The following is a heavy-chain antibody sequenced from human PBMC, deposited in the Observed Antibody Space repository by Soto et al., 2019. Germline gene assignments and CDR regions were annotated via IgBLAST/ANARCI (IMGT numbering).Heavy chain of an antibody. V-gene: IGHV4-30-4*01. CDR3: ASLSMVRGVLYGMDV. Sequence: PSETLCLTCTFSGGSISSGDYYWSWIRKPPGKGLEWIGYIYYSGSTYYNPSLKSRVTISVDTSKKQFSLQLSSVTAADTAVYYCASLSMVRGVLYGMDVWGQGTTVTVSS. J-gene: IGHJ6*02. CDR1: GGSISSGDYY. D-gene: IGHD3-10*01. CDR2: IYYSGST.